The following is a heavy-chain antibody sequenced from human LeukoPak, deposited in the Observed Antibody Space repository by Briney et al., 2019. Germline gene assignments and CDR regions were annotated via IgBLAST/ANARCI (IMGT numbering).Heavy chain of an antibody. J-gene: IGHJ5*02. D-gene: IGHD2-21*02. CDR3: AMVTARLGWFDP. V-gene: IGHV4-4*02. CDR1: GGSISSSNW. Sequence: PSETLSLTCAVSGGSISSSNWWSWVRQPPGKGLEWIGEIYHSGSTNYNPSLKSRVTISVDKSKNQFSLKLSSVTAADTAVYYCAMVTARLGWFDPWGQGTLVTVSS. CDR2: IYHSGST.